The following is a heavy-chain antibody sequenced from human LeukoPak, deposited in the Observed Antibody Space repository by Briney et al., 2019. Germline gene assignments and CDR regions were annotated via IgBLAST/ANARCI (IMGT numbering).Heavy chain of an antibody. J-gene: IGHJ6*03. CDR1: GYTFTSYG. CDR3: ARADYCSSTSCYNSYMDV. Sequence: GASVKVSCKASGYTFTSYGISWVRQAPGQGLEWMGWITTNNGNTYYAQKLQGRVTMTTDTSTTTAYMELRSLRSDDTAVYYCARADYCSSTSCYNSYMDVWGKGTTVTVSS. CDR2: ITTNNGNT. D-gene: IGHD2-2*02. V-gene: IGHV1-18*01.